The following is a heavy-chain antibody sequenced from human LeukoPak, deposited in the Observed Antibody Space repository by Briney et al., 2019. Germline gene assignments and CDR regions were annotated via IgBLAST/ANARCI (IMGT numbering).Heavy chain of an antibody. CDR1: GGSISSYY. D-gene: IGHD3/OR15-3a*01. J-gene: IGHJ4*02. CDR2: IYYSGST. V-gene: IGHV4-59*08. CDR3: ARQTGSGLFTLP. Sequence: SETLSLTCTVSGGSISSYYWSWIRQPPGKGLEWIGYIYYSGSTNYNPSLKSRVTISVDTSKNQISLRLTSVTATDTAMYYCARQTGSGLFTLPGGQGTLVTVSS.